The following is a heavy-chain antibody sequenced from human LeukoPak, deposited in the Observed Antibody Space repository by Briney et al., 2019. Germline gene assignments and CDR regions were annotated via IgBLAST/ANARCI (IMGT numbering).Heavy chain of an antibody. CDR3: ARDRSTMVRGVILY. CDR2: IWYDGSNK. CDR1: GFTFSSYG. D-gene: IGHD3-10*01. J-gene: IGHJ4*02. Sequence: PGGSLRLSCAASGFTFSSYGMHWVRQAPGKGLEWVAVIWYDGSNKYYADSVKGRFTISRDNSKNTLYLQMNSLRAEDTAVYYCARDRSTMVRGVILYWGQGTLVTVSS. V-gene: IGHV3-33*01.